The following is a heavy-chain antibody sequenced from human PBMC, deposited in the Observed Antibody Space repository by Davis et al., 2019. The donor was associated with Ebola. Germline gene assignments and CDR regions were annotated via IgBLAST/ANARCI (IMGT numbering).Heavy chain of an antibody. V-gene: IGHV5-51*01. J-gene: IGHJ3*02. CDR3: ASLRRTITGMDDAFDI. CDR1: GYSFTSFW. CDR2: IYPGDSDT. D-gene: IGHD2-8*02. Sequence: GESLKISCKGSGYSFTSFWIAWVRQMPGKGLEWMGIIYPGDSDTRYSPSFRGQVTISADKSIKTAFLQWSSLKASDTAMYYCASLRRTITGMDDAFDIWGQGTIVTVSS.